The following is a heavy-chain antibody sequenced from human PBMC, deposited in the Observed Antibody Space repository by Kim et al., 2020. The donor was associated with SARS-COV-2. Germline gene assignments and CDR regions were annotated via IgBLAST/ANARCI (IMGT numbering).Heavy chain of an antibody. CDR2: TSYDGNNK. D-gene: IGHD3-22*01. Sequence: GGSLRLSCEASGFTFSDYAMHWVRQAPGKGLEWVAFTSYDGNNKDYIDSVKGRFTISRDNSKNMLYLQMNSLRAEDTAVYYCAKASFYYYDNSGYSPFGYWGHGTLVTGSS. CDR1: GFTFSDYA. V-gene: IGHV3-30*18. J-gene: IGHJ4*01. CDR3: AKASFYYYDNSGYSPFGY.